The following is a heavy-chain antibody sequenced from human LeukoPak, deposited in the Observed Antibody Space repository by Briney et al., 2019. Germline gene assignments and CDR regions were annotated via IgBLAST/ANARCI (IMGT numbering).Heavy chain of an antibody. J-gene: IGHJ6*03. Sequence: GGSLRLSCAASGFTFSSYAMHWVRQAPGKGLEWVAVISYDGSNKYYADSVKGRFTISRDNSKNTLYLQMNSLRVEDTAVYYCARDSHYYDSSGYYDPLYYYYYMDVWGKGTTVTVSS. V-gene: IGHV3-30*04. CDR1: GFTFSSYA. CDR3: ARDSHYYDSSGYYDPLYYYYYMDV. D-gene: IGHD3-22*01. CDR2: ISYDGSNK.